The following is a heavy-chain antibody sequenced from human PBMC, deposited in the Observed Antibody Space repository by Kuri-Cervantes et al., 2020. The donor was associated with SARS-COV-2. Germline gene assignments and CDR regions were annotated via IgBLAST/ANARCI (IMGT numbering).Heavy chain of an antibody. V-gene: IGHV3-23*01. CDR1: GFTFSSYA. Sequence: GESLKISCAASGFTFSSYAMSWVRQAPGKGLEWVSAISGSGGSIYYADSVKGRFTISRDNAKNSLYLQINSLRAEDTAVYYCARAVTTASNAFDIWGQGTMVTVSS. CDR2: ISGSGGSI. J-gene: IGHJ3*02. D-gene: IGHD4-17*01. CDR3: ARAVTTASNAFDI.